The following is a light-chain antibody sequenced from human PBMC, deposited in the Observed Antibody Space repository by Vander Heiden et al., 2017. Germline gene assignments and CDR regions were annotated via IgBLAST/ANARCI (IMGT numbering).Light chain of an antibody. V-gene: IGLV2-11*01. J-gene: IGLJ2*01. CDR2: DVS. CDR1: STDVAGFNY. CDR3: CSYAGSNTLV. Sequence: QSALTQPRPVSGSPGRAVTISCTGTSTDVAGFNYVSWYQQHPAKAPKLLIFDVSRRPSGVPDRFSGSKSGNTASLTISGLQAEDEADYYCCSYAGSNTLVIGGGTKVTVL.